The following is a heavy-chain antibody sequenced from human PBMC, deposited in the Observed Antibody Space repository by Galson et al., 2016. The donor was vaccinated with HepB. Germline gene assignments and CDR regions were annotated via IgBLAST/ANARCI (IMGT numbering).Heavy chain of an antibody. CDR3: ARSGTYYIFDF. Sequence: SETLSLTCSVSRGSIHNSDYYWGWIRQPPGKGLEWIGYFYGSGRTDYNPSLKSRVTLSVDTSKNQFSLKLSSMTAADTAVYYCARSGTYYIFDFWGQGTLVTVSS. J-gene: IGHJ4*02. V-gene: IGHV4-61*05. CDR1: RGSIHNSDYY. D-gene: IGHD3-22*01. CDR2: FYGSGRT.